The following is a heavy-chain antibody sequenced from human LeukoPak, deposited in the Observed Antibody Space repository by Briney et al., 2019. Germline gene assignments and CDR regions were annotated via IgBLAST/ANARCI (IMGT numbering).Heavy chain of an antibody. J-gene: IGHJ4*02. Sequence: GGSLRLSCAASGFTFSSYAMSWVRQAPGKGLEWVSAISGSGGSTYYADSVKGRFTISRDNSKNTRYLQMNSLRAEHTAVYYCAKDVLSGWPFDYWGQGTLVTVSS. CDR2: ISGSGGST. CDR1: GFTFSSYA. CDR3: AKDVLSGWPFDY. D-gene: IGHD6-19*01. V-gene: IGHV3-23*01.